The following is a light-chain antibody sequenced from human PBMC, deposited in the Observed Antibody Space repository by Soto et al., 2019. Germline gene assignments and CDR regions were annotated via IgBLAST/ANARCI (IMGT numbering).Light chain of an antibody. J-gene: IGKJ1*01. CDR2: GAS. Sequence: EIVMTQSPAPLSVSPGERATLSWRASQSVSSNLAWYQQKPGQAPRRLIFGASIRATGIPDRFSGSGSGTDFTLTISGLEPEDFAVYYCQQYGSSPSTFGQGTKVDIK. CDR1: QSVSSN. CDR3: QQYGSSPST. V-gene: IGKV3-20*01.